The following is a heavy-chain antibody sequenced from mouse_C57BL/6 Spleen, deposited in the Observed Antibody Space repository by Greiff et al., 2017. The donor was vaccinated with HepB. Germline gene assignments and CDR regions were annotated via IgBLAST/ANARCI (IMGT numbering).Heavy chain of an antibody. V-gene: IGHV7-3*01. CDR3: ARDGYYVRYFDV. CDR1: GFTFTDYY. CDR2: IRNKANGYTT. Sequence: DVMLVESGGGLVQPGGSLSLSCAASGFTFTDYYMSWVRQPPGKALEWLGFIRNKANGYTTEYSASVKGRFTISRDNSQSILYLQMNALRAEDSATYYCARDGYYVRYFDVWGTGTTVTVSS. D-gene: IGHD2-3*01. J-gene: IGHJ1*03.